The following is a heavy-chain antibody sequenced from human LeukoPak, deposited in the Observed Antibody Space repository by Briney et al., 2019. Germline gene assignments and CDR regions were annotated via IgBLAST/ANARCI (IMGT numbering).Heavy chain of an antibody. Sequence: PGGSLRLSCAASGFTFNNYGMHWVRQAPGKGLEWEAVISYDGSNKYYADSVKGRFTISRDNSKNTLYLQMNSLRAEDTAVYYCARGQAEFDYWGQGTLVTVSS. CDR2: ISYDGSNK. CDR1: GFTFNNYG. V-gene: IGHV3-30*03. J-gene: IGHJ4*02. D-gene: IGHD1-14*01. CDR3: ARGQAEFDY.